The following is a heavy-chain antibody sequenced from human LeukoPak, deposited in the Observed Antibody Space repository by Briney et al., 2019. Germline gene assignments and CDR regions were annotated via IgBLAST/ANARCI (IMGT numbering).Heavy chain of an antibody. V-gene: IGHV3-21*01. CDR1: GFTFSSYS. CDR3: ARSWEGSRSGIFDY. J-gene: IGHJ4*02. CDR2: ISSSSGYI. Sequence: GGSLRLSCAASGFTFSSYSMNWVRQAPGKGLEWVSSISSSSGYIYYADSVKGRFTISRDNAKNSLYLQMNSLRAEDTAVYYCARSWEGSRSGIFDYWGQGTLVTVSS. D-gene: IGHD1-14*01.